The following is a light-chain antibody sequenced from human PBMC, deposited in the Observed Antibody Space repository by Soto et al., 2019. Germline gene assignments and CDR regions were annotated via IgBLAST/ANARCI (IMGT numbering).Light chain of an antibody. CDR2: GAS. J-gene: IGKJ5*01. Sequence: EMVLTQSPGTLSLSPGERATLSCRASQSFSSYLAWYQQKPGQAPRLLIYGASSRVTGIPDRFSGSGSGTDLTLTISRLQPEDFAAYYCQQYGSSPTTFGQGTRLEIK. V-gene: IGKV3-20*01. CDR3: QQYGSSPTT. CDR1: QSFSSY.